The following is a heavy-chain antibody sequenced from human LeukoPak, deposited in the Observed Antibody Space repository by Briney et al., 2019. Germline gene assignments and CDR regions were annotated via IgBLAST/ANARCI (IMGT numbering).Heavy chain of an antibody. CDR3: ARTYYYDSSGYPDY. Sequence: GASVKVSCKASGYTFTGYYMHWVRQAPGQGLEWMGRINPNSGGTNYAQKFQGRVTMTRDTSISTAYMELSRLRPDDTAVYYCARTYYYDSSGYPDYWGQGTLVTVSS. CDR2: INPNSGGT. J-gene: IGHJ4*02. V-gene: IGHV1-2*06. CDR1: GYTFTGYY. D-gene: IGHD3-22*01.